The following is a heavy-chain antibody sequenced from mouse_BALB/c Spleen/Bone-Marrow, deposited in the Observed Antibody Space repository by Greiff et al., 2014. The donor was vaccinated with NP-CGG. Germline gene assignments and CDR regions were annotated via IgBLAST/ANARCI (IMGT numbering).Heavy chain of an antibody. CDR1: GFTFSSFG. D-gene: IGHD2-4*01. CDR3: ARKGAMITHYYAMDY. J-gene: IGHJ4*01. Sequence: EVQRVESGGGLVQPGGSRKLSCAASGFTFSSFGMHWVRQAPEKGLEWVAYISNGSSTIYYADTVKGRFTISRDNPKNTLFLQMTSLRSEDTAMYYCARKGAMITHYYAMDYWGRGTSVTVSS. CDR2: ISNGSSTI. V-gene: IGHV5-17*02.